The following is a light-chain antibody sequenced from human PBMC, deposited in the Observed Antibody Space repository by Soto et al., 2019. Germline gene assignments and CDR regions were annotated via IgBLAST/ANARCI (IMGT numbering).Light chain of an antibody. CDR2: GAS. J-gene: IGKJ1*01. CDR1: QSVSSNK. Sequence: EIVLTRSPGTLSLSPGERATLSCRASQSVSSNKIAWYQQKPGQAPRLLIFGASSRATGIPDRFSGSGSGTDFTLTFGRLEPEDLEGYYGQKNDSAPRPFGQGTKVDIK. V-gene: IGKV3-20*01. CDR3: QKNDSAPRP.